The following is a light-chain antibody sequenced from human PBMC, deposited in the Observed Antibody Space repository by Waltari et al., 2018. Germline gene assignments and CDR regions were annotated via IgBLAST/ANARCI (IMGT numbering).Light chain of an antibody. V-gene: IGKV3-15*01. CDR1: QSVTTS. CDR2: GAS. CDR3: QQYEDWPPIT. J-gene: IGKJ4*01. Sequence: EIAMTQSPATVSVSPGERATLSCRASQSVTTSLAWFQQRPGQPPRVLSYGASTRAAGIPARFSGSGSGTEFTLTISSLQSEDFAVYYCQQYEDWPPITFGGGTKVEIK.